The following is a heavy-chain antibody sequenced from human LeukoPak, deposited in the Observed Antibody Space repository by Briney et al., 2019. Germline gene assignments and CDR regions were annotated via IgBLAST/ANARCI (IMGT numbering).Heavy chain of an antibody. V-gene: IGHV4-59*11. J-gene: IGHJ5*02. D-gene: IGHD3-3*01. CDR2: IYYSGST. CDR3: ARGGRFLEWLYWFDP. Sequence: SETLSLTCTVSGGSISSHYWSWIRQPPGKGLEWIGYIYYSGSTNYNPSLKSRVTISVDTSKNQFSLKLSSVTAADTAVYYCARGGRFLEWLYWFDPWGQGTLVTVSS. CDR1: GGSISSHY.